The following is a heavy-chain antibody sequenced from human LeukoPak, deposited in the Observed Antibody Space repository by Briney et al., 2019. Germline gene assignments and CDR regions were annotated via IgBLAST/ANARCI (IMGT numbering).Heavy chain of an antibody. CDR3: ARNSGDY. J-gene: IGHJ4*02. CDR1: GGSISDFY. CDR2: IYSSGNT. V-gene: IGHV4-4*07. Sequence: PSETLSLTCIVSGGSISDFYWSWIRQPAGKGLEWIGRIYSSGNTNYNPSLQSRVTMSLDASKNQFFLRLSSVTAADTAVYYCARNSGDYWGQGTLVTVSS. D-gene: IGHD4-23*01.